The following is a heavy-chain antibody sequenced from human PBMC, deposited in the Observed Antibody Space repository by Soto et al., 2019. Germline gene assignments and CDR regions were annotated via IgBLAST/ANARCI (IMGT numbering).Heavy chain of an antibody. Sequence: PGESLKISCKGSGYSFTSYWIGWVRQMPGKGLEWMGIIYPGDSDTRYSPSFQGQVTISADKSISTAYLQWSSLKASDTAMYYCARQDPAAGNWILGGMDVWGQGTTVTVSS. J-gene: IGHJ6*02. CDR2: IYPGDSDT. V-gene: IGHV5-51*01. D-gene: IGHD6-13*01. CDR3: ARQDPAAGNWILGGMDV. CDR1: GYSFTSYW.